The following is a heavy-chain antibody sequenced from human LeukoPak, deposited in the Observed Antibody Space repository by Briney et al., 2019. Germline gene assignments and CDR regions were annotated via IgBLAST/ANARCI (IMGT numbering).Heavy chain of an antibody. D-gene: IGHD1-1*01. Sequence: GGSLRLSCAASGFTFSGSAMHWVRQASGKGLEWVGRIRSKANSYATAYAASVKGRFTISRDDTKNTAYLQMNSLKTEDTAVYYCTRHGNEKLVDYWGQGTLVTVSS. J-gene: IGHJ4*02. CDR2: IRSKANSYAT. CDR1: GFTFSGSA. CDR3: TRHGNEKLVDY. V-gene: IGHV3-73*01.